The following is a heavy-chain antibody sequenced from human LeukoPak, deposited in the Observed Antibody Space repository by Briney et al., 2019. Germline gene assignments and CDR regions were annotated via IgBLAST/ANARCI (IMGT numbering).Heavy chain of an antibody. V-gene: IGHV4-30-4*01. CDR1: GGSISSGDYY. D-gene: IGHD3-10*01. CDR3: AREGVITMVQGFDY. J-gene: IGHJ4*02. CDR2: IYYSGST. Sequence: SETLSLTCTVSGGSISSGDYYWSWIRQPPGEGLEWIGYIYYSGSTYYNPSLKSRVTISVDTSKNQFSLKLSSVTAADTAVYYCAREGVITMVQGFDYWGQGTLVTVSS.